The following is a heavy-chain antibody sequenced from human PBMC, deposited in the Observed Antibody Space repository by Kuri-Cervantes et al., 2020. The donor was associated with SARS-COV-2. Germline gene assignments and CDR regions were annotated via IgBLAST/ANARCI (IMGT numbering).Heavy chain of an antibody. Sequence: LSLTCAASGFTLNYSGMNWVRQAPGKGLEWVAVISYDGSDKYYGDSVKGRFTVSRDNSKNTLYLQMNSLRPEDTAVYYCAKQGGRGSLDSGALDIWGQGTMVTVSS. CDR3: AKQGGRGSLDSGALDI. CDR1: GFTLNYSG. CDR2: ISYDGSDK. J-gene: IGHJ3*02. V-gene: IGHV3-30*18. D-gene: IGHD3-16*01.